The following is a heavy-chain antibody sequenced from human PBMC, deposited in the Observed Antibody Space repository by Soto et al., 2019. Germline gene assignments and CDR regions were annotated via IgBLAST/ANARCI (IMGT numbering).Heavy chain of an antibody. D-gene: IGHD2-15*01. Sequence: EVQLVESGGGLVKPGESLRLSCAASGFTFTNAWMSWVRQAPGKGLELVGRIKSKTDGGTTDYTAAVKGRFTISRDDSKNTLYLQINSLETEDTAVYYCTTDRAIMEAVIFDSWGQGTLVTVSS. J-gene: IGHJ4*02. V-gene: IGHV3-15*01. CDR1: GFTFTNAW. CDR2: IKSKTDGGTT. CDR3: TTDRAIMEAVIFDS.